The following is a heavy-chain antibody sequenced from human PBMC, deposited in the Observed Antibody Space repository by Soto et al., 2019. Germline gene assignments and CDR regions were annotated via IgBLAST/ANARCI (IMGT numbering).Heavy chain of an antibody. Sequence: PSETLSLTCTVSGDSVSSNSYYWGWIRQPPGKGLEWIGSIHSSGSTYYSPSLKSRVIISLDTSKNQFSLKLRSVTAADTEVYYCARHRRGSGGYLSGNIEFDMWGQGTMVTVSS. J-gene: IGHJ3*02. CDR3: ARHRRGSGGYLSGNIEFDM. CDR2: IHSSGST. V-gene: IGHV4-39*01. D-gene: IGHD1-26*01. CDR1: GDSVSSNSYY.